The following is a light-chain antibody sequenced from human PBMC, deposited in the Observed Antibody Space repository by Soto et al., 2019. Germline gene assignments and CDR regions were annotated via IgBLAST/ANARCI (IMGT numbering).Light chain of an antibody. V-gene: IGKV1-39*01. Sequence: DIQMTQSPSSLSVSVGDTATITCRASRSVSRYLHWYQQKPGKAPKLLIFAASSLQSGVPSRFTGSGSGTDFTLTINSLQLEDFATYFCQQSSSAPSTFGQGTKVDIK. CDR1: RSVSRY. CDR3: QQSSSAPST. J-gene: IGKJ2*01. CDR2: AAS.